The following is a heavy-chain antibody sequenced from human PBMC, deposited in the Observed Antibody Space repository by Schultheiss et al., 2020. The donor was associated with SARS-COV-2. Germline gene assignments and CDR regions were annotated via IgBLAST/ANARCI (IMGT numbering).Heavy chain of an antibody. CDR3: ARTNVYGGGAFDI. CDR2: IYYSGST. V-gene: IGHV4-61*08. CDR1: GGSISSGGYS. Sequence: LETLSLTCAVSGGSISSGGYSWSWIRQPPGKGLEWIGYIYYSGSTNYNPSLKSRVTISVDTSKNQFSLKLSSVTAADTAVYYCARTNVYGGGAFDIWGQGTMVTVSS. D-gene: IGHD2-8*01. J-gene: IGHJ3*02.